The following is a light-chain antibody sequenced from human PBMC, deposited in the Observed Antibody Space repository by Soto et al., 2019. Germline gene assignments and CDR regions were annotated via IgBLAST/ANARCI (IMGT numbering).Light chain of an antibody. V-gene: IGKV3-11*01. CDR2: DAS. J-gene: IGKJ5*01. CDR3: QQRRSWPIT. CDR1: QSVDSY. Sequence: EIVLTQSPATLSLSPGERATLSCRASQSVDSYSAWYQQKPGQAPRLLIYDASNRATGIPARFSGSGSETGFTLTISSLEPEDFAVYYCQQRRSWPITFGQGTRLEIK.